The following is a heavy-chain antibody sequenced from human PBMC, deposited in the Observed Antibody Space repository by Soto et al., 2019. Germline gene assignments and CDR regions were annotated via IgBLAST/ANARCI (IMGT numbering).Heavy chain of an antibody. V-gene: IGHV4-38-2*01. CDR3: ARVFPSYCGGDCSYFDS. J-gene: IGHJ4*02. CDR1: SYSVSSGYY. CDR2: IYHTGST. D-gene: IGHD2-21*02. Sequence: SETLSLTCAISSYSVSSGYYWGWVRRPPGKGLEWIGSIYHTGSTYYNPLLKSRVTMSVDTSQNQFSLRLTSVTAADTAVYYCARVFPSYCGGDCSYFDSWGQGTLVTVSS.